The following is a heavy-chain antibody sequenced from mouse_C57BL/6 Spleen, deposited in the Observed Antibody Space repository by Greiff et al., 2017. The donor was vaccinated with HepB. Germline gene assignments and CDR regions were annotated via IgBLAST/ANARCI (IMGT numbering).Heavy chain of an antibody. CDR2: INPYNGGT. V-gene: IGHV1-19*01. CDR1: GYTFTDYY. CDR3: AREGTTVVATGYFDV. D-gene: IGHD1-1*01. J-gene: IGHJ1*03. Sequence: VQLQQSGPVLVKPGASVKMSCKASGYTFTDYYMNWVKQSHGKSLEWIGVINPYNGGTSYNQKFKGKATLTVDKSSSTAYMELNSLTSEDSAVYYCAREGTTVVATGYFDVWGTGTTVTVSS.